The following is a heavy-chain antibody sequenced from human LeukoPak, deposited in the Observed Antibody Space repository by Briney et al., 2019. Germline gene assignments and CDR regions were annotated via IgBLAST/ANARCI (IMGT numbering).Heavy chain of an antibody. CDR1: GGSISSSGYY. V-gene: IGHV4-39*01. CDR3: ARHDYSNYYFDY. CDR2: IYYSGNT. J-gene: IGHJ4*02. Sequence: SETLSLTCTVSGGSISSSGYYWGWIRQPPGKGLEWVGSIYYSGNTYYSPSLKSRVTISVDTSKNQCSLKLSSVTAADTAVYYCARHDYSNYYFDYWGQGTLVTVPS. D-gene: IGHD4-11*01.